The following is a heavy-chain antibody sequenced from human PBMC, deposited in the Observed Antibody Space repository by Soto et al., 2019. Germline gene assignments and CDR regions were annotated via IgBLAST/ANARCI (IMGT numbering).Heavy chain of an antibody. Sequence: QVQLVQSGAEVKKPGSSVKVSCKASGVPFSTYAMSWVRQAPGQGLEWMGGIIPIFGTANYAQKFQARVTITEDESTSTVYMELSSLTSEDTAMYYCARGSHSPGIAVAGYYYWGQGTPVTVSS. CDR2: IIPIFGTA. CDR3: ARGSHSPGIAVAGYYY. CDR1: GVPFSTYA. V-gene: IGHV1-69*01. J-gene: IGHJ4*02. D-gene: IGHD6-19*01.